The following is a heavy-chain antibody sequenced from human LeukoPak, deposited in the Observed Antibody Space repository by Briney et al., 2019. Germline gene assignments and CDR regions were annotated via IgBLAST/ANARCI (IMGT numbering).Heavy chain of an antibody. D-gene: IGHD1-26*01. CDR1: GFTVSSNY. V-gene: IGHV3-66*01. J-gene: IGHJ4*02. CDR2: IYSGGST. CDR3: ASRGWELAGFDY. Sequence: GGSLRLSCAASGFTVSSNYMSWVRQAPGKGLEWVSVIYSGGSTYYADSVKGRFTISRDNSKNTLYLQMNSLRAADTAVYYCASRGWELAGFDYWGQGTQVTVSS.